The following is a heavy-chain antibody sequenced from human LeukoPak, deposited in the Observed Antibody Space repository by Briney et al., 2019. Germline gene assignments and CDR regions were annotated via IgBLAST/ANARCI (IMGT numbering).Heavy chain of an antibody. V-gene: IGHV1-46*01. CDR1: GYTFTSYA. Sequence: GASVKVSCKASGYTFTSYAMHWVRQAPGQGLEWMGVINPSGTGTSYAQKFQGRITMSRDTSTSTVYMELSSLRSEDTAFYYCATDHSKANTAWWFDPWGQGTLVTVSS. D-gene: IGHD2-21*02. CDR2: INPSGTGT. J-gene: IGHJ5*02. CDR3: ATDHSKANTAWWFDP.